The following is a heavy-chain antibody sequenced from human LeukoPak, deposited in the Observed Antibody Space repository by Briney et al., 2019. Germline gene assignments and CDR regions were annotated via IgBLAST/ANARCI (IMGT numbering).Heavy chain of an antibody. CDR3: AREYGSGNYV. D-gene: IGHD3-10*01. CDR1: GYTFTSYY. CDR2: INPSGGGT. Sequence: GASVKVSRKASGYTFTSYYMHWVRQAPGQGLEWMGIINPSGGGTSYAQKFQGRVTMTRDTSTSTVYMELSSLRSEDTAMYYCAREYGSGNYVWGQGTLVTVSS. J-gene: IGHJ4*02. V-gene: IGHV1-46*01.